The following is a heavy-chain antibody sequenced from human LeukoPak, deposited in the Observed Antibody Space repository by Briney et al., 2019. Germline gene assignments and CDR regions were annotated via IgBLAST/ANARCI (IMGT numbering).Heavy chain of an antibody. CDR2: IYYSGST. D-gene: IGHD3-22*01. CDR3: ARTNYYDTSGYYEDAFDI. V-gene: IGHV4-59*12. J-gene: IGHJ3*02. Sequence: PSETLSLTCTVSGGSISSYYWSWIRQPPGKGLEWIGYIYYSGSTNYNPSLKSRVTISVDTSRNQFSLKLRSVTAADTAVYYCARTNYYDTSGYYEDAFDIWGQGTMVTVSS. CDR1: GGSISSYY.